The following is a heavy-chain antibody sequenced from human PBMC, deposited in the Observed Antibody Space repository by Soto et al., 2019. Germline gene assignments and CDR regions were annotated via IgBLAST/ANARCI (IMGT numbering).Heavy chain of an antibody. D-gene: IGHD2-15*01. CDR3: ATQVVLPVAYYFDY. Sequence: GGSLRLSCAASGFTFSSYAMSWVRQAPGKGLEWVSAISGSGGSTYYADSVKGRFTISRDNSKNTLYLQMNSLRAEDTAVYYCATQVVLPVAYYFDYRGQGTLVTVSS. CDR2: ISGSGGST. CDR1: GFTFSSYA. V-gene: IGHV3-23*01. J-gene: IGHJ4*02.